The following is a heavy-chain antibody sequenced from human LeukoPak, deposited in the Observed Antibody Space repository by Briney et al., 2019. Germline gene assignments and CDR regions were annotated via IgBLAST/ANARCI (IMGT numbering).Heavy chain of an antibody. D-gene: IGHD3-10*01. CDR3: ARQTRGDYYGSGKLGDAFDI. J-gene: IGHJ3*02. CDR1: GDSISSGGYY. V-gene: IGHV4-31*03. CDR2: IYYSGST. Sequence: SQTLSLTCTDSGDSISSGGYYWSWIRQHPGKGLEWIGNIYYSGSTYYNPSLKSRVTISVDTSKNQFSLKLSSVTAADTAVYYCARQTRGDYYGSGKLGDAFDIWGQGTMVTVSS.